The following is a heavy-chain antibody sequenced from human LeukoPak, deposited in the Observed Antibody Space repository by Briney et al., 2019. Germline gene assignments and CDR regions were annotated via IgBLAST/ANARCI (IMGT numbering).Heavy chain of an antibody. CDR3: AVHNSGFCY. D-gene: IGHD3-22*01. Sequence: GGSLRLSCAASGFTFSSYWMHWVRQVPGKGLVWVSRINNDGSSTTYADSVKGRFTISRDNSKNTLYLQMNSLRAEDTAVYYCAVHNSGFCYWGQGTQVTVSS. CDR2: INNDGSST. V-gene: IGHV3-74*01. CDR1: GFTFSSYW. J-gene: IGHJ4*02.